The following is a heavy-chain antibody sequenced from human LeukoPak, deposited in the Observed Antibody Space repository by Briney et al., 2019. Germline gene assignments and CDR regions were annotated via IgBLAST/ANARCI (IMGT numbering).Heavy chain of an antibody. CDR2: ISGSGGST. V-gene: IGHV3-23*01. CDR1: GFTFSSYA. Sequence: GGSLRLSCAASGFTFSSYAMSWVRQAPGKELEWVSAISGSGGSTYYADSVKGRFTISRDNSKNTLYLQMNSLRAEDTAVYYCASVDYDFWSGVFDYWGQGTLVTVSS. J-gene: IGHJ4*02. D-gene: IGHD3-3*01. CDR3: ASVDYDFWSGVFDY.